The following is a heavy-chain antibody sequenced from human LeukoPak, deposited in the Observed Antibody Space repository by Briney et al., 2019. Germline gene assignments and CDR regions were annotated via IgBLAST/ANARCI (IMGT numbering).Heavy chain of an antibody. D-gene: IGHD4-17*01. Sequence: SETLSLTCTVSGDSINSGSYYWGWIRQPPGKGLEWIGSIYYRGSPYYNPSLKSRVTISIDTSKDQLSLKLTSVTAADTAVYYCARETVTTLSVRINWFDPWGQGTLVTVSS. CDR1: GDSINSGSYY. CDR3: ARETVTTLSVRINWFDP. V-gene: IGHV4-39*07. J-gene: IGHJ5*02. CDR2: IYYRGSP.